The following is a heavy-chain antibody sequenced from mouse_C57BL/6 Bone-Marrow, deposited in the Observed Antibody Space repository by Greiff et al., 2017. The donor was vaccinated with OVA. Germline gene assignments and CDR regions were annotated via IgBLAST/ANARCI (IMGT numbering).Heavy chain of an antibody. CDR3: ARYIYYYGSSPMDY. Sequence: EVKLVESGGGLVQPGGSLSLSCAASGFTFTDYYMSWVRQPPGKALEWLGFIRNKANGYTTEYSASVKGRFTISRDNSQSILYLQMNALRAEDSATYYCARYIYYYGSSPMDYWGQGTSVTVSS. V-gene: IGHV7-3*01. CDR2: IRNKANGYTT. CDR1: GFTFTDYY. J-gene: IGHJ4*01. D-gene: IGHD1-1*01.